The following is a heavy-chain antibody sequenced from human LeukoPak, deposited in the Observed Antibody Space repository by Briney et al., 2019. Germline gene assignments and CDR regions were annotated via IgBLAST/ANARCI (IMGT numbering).Heavy chain of an antibody. V-gene: IGHV3-30-3*01. CDR1: GFTFTTYA. D-gene: IGHD6-13*01. J-gene: IGHJ2*01. CDR2: ISYDGSNK. Sequence: GGSLRLSCAASGFTFTTYAMHWVRQAPGKGLEWVAVISYDGSNKYYADSVKGRFTISRDNSKNTLYLQMNSLRAEDTAVYYCARLPAAEDLTDWYFDLWGRGTLVTVSS. CDR3: ARLPAAEDLTDWYFDL.